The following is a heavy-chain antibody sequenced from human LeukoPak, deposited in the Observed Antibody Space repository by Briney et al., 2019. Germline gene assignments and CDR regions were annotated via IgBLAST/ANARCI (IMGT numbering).Heavy chain of an antibody. V-gene: IGHV3-11*01. D-gene: IGHD6-19*01. J-gene: IGHJ5*02. CDR1: GFKFRDYY. CDR3: ARGGWPRGWFDP. Sequence: SGGSLRLSCAASGFKFRDYYMSWIRQAPGKGLEWISYITMSGSVIQYSSSVKGRFTTSRDNARNSLYLQMNSLRADDTAVYYCARGGWPRGWFDPWGQGTLVTVSS. CDR2: ITMSGSVI.